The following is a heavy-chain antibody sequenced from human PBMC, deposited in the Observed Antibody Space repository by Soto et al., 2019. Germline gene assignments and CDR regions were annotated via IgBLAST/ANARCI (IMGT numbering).Heavy chain of an antibody. D-gene: IGHD3-22*01. CDR2: ITGSGGIT. V-gene: IGHV3-23*01. CDR3: ANHTPLYYERTGPGDYFDC. Sequence: GGSLRLSCAASGFTFSSNAMSWVRQAPGKGLEWVSGITGSGGITDYAESVKGRFTISRDNSRNTVYLQRTYLSVEDTAVYFCANHTPLYYERTGPGDYFDCRRQGILVTVAS. CDR1: GFTFSSNA. J-gene: IGHJ4*02.